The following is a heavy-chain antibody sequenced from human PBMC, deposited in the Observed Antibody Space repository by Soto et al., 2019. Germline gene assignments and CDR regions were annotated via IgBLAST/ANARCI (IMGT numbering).Heavy chain of an antibody. D-gene: IGHD3-10*01. J-gene: IGHJ6*02. V-gene: IGHV1-69*01. Sequence: QVQLVQSGAEVKTPGSSVKVSCKASGGTLSDYAISWVRQAPGQGLEWMGGIMPTFDSANYAQNFQGRLTISADESTSTANLELSSLRSDDRAVYYCAVAAVREIMAQESSGMAVWGQGTTVIVSS. CDR1: GGTLSDYA. CDR2: IMPTFDSA. CDR3: AVAAVREIMAQESSGMAV.